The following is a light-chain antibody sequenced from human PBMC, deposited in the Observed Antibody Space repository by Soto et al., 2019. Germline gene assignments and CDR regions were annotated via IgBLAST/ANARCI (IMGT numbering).Light chain of an antibody. CDR3: QQSYSTPGIT. CDR2: GTS. V-gene: IGKV3-20*01. J-gene: IGKJ5*01. CDR1: QSVDNHY. Sequence: EIVLTQSPGTLSLSPGERATLSCRASQSVDNHYIAWFQQKPGQAPRLLIYGTSTRPPGIPDRFSGSGSGTDFTLTISRLEPEDFATYYCQQSYSTPGITFGQGTRLEIK.